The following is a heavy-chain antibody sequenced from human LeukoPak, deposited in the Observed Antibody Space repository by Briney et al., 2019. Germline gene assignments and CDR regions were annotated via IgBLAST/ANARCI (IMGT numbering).Heavy chain of an antibody. J-gene: IGHJ4*02. CDR2: MYYSGTT. Sequence: PGGSLRLSCAVSGFTFSDYSMTWIRQAPGKGLEWIASMYYSGTTFYSPSLKSRVTISVDTSKNQLSLKLGSVTAADTAVYYCARHPPRDGSAFDYWGQGTLVTVSS. CDR1: GFTFSDYS. V-gene: IGHV4-39*01. CDR3: ARHPPRDGSAFDY.